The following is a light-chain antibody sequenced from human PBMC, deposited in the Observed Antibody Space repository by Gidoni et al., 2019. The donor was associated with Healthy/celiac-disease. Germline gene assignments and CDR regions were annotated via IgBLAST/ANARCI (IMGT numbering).Light chain of an antibody. CDR2: GAA. Sequence: DIVMTQSPATLSVSPGERTTLSCRASQSVSSNLAWYQQKPGQAPRLLIYGAATRATGIPARLSGRGSGTEFTLTISSLQSEDFAVYYCQQYNNWPWTFGQGTKVEIK. CDR3: QQYNNWPWT. CDR1: QSVSSN. V-gene: IGKV3-15*01. J-gene: IGKJ1*01.